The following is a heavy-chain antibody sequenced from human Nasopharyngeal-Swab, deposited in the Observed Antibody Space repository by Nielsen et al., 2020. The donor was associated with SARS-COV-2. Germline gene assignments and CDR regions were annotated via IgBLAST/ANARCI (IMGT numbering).Heavy chain of an antibody. V-gene: IGHV3-7*01. CDR2: IKQDGSEK. CDR1: GFTFSDYY. CDR3: ARDQYYDSSGYYYYGMDV. D-gene: IGHD3-22*01. Sequence: GESLKISCAASGFTFSDYYMSWIRQAPGKGLEWVANIKQDGSEKYYVDSVKGRFTISRDNAKNSLYLQMNSLRAEDTAVYYCARDQYYDSSGYYYYGMDVWGQGTTVTVSS. J-gene: IGHJ6*02.